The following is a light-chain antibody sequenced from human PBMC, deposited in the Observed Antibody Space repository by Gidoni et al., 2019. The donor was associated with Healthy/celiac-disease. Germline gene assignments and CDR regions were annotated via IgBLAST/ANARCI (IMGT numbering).Light chain of an antibody. CDR3: QQSYSTPMYT. CDR1: QSISSY. Sequence: DIQMTPSPSSLSASVGDRVTITCRASQSISSYLNWYQQKPGKAPKLLIYAASSLQSGVPSRFSGRGSGTDFTLTISSLQPEDFATYYCQQSYSTPMYTFGQGTKLEIK. CDR2: AAS. J-gene: IGKJ2*01. V-gene: IGKV1-39*01.